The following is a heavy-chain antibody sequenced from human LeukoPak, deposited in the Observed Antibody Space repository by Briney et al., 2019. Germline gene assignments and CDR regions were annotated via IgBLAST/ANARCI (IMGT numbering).Heavy chain of an antibody. D-gene: IGHD6-13*01. V-gene: IGHV3-30*18. J-gene: IGHJ1*01. CDR2: ISYDGSNK. CDR1: GFTFSSYG. Sequence: PGRSLRLSCAASGFTFSSYGMHWVRQAPGKGLEWVAVISYDGSNKYYADSVKGRFTISRDNSKNTLYLQMNSLRAEDTAVYYCAKESYSSSRSEYFQHWGQGTLVTVSS. CDR3: AKESYSSSRSEYFQH.